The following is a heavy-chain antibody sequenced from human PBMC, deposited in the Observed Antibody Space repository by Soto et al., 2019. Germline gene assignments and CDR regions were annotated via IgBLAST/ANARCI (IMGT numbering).Heavy chain of an antibody. Sequence: GGSLRLSCAAPGFDVSSSYMTWARQAPGKGLEWVSFIYRGDTTYYADSVRGRFTISRDNSKNTLYLQMNRLRAEDTAVYYCARDQSYYNSSRSLFLNYGMDVWGQGTTVTVSS. V-gene: IGHV3-53*01. J-gene: IGHJ6*02. D-gene: IGHD3-22*01. CDR2: IYRGDTT. CDR3: ARDQSYYNSSRSLFLNYGMDV. CDR1: GFDVSSSY.